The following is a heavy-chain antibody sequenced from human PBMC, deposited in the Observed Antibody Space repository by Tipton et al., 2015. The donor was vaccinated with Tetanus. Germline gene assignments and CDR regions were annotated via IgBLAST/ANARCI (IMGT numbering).Heavy chain of an antibody. J-gene: IGHJ4*02. CDR2: ILPRDSDA. CDR3: ARRDGTGPVDY. D-gene: IGHD3/OR15-3a*01. V-gene: IGHV5-51*01. Sequence: VQLVQSGAEVKKPGESLKISCKASGYTFGSYWIGWVRQLPGKGLEWMGIILPRDSDARYGPSFQGHVTISAGTSINIAYLEWRGLKASDTAMYWCARRDGTGPVDYWGQGSLVTVSS. CDR1: GYTFGSYW.